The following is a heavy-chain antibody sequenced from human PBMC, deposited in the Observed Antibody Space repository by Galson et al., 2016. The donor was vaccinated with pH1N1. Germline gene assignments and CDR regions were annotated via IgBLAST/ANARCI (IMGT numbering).Heavy chain of an antibody. Sequence: SVKVSCKASGYTFTTQYVNWVRQAPGQGLEWLGVIDPSGGSTTYAQKFQGRVTVTVDTSTSTVYMELSSLRSDDTAMYYCARGYKWNDEGQFAYWGQGTLVTVSS. D-gene: IGHD1-20*01. CDR2: IDPSGGST. CDR1: GYTFTTQY. CDR3: ARGYKWNDEGQFAY. V-gene: IGHV1-46*01. J-gene: IGHJ4*02.